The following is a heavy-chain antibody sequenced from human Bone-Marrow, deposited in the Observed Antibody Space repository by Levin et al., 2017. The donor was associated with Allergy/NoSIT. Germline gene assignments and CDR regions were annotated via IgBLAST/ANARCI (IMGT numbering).Heavy chain of an antibody. CDR3: AREYADYYFDF. V-gene: IGHV3-33*01. CDR2: LWFDGSHE. D-gene: IGHD4-17*01. Sequence: PGGSLRLSCAASGFTFGSYGMHWVRQAPGKGLEWVASLWFDGSHEKYGFSVRGRFTISRANSKNTLYLQMNSLRVEDTAVYFCAREYADYYFDFWGRGTLVTVSS. CDR1: GFTFGSYG. J-gene: IGHJ4*02.